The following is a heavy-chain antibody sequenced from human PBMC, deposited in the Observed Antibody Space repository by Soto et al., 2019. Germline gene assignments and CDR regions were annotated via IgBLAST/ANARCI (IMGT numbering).Heavy chain of an antibody. CDR3: ARRNTSDY. CDR2: ISSSSSYI. CDR1: GFTVSSNY. Sequence: PGGSLRLSCAASGFTVSSNYMSWVRQAPGKGLEWVSSISSSSSYIYYADSVKGRFTISRDNSKNTLYLQMNSLRAEDTAVYYCARRNTSDYWGQGTLVTVSS. V-gene: IGHV3-21*01. J-gene: IGHJ4*02.